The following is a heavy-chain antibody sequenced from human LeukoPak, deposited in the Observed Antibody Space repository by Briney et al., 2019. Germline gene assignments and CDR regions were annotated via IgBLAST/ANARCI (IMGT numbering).Heavy chain of an antibody. D-gene: IGHD3-22*01. CDR2: ISSSSSTI. CDR1: GFTFSSYS. J-gene: IGHJ4*02. CDR3: AKTPYYYDSSGFPDY. Sequence: GGSLRLSCAASGFTFSSYSMNWVRQAPGKVLEWVSYISSSSSTIYYADSVKGRFTISRDNAKNSLYLQMKSLRAEDTAVYYCAKTPYYYDSSGFPDYWGKGTLVTVSS. V-gene: IGHV3-48*01.